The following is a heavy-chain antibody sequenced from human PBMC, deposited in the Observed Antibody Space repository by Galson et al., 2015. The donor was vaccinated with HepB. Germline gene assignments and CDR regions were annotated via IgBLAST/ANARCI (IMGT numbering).Heavy chain of an antibody. CDR3: ARSAPKYVDTAIIVPPFQQ. Sequence: SLRLSCAASGFTFSTYIMSWVRQAPGKGLEWVSSISGTSDYIYYAASVNGRFTISRDNAKNSLYLQMNSLRAEDTAMYYCARSAPKYVDTAIIVPPFQQWGQGTLVTVSS. J-gene: IGHJ1*01. V-gene: IGHV3-21*01. CDR1: GFTFSTYI. CDR2: ISGTSDYI. D-gene: IGHD5-18*01.